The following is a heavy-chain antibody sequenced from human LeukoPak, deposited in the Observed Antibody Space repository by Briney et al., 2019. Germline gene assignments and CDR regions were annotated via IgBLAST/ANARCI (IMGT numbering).Heavy chain of an antibody. CDR3: ARDQGLNWFDP. CDR1: GFTVSCNY. Sequence: GGSLRLSCAASGFTVSCNYMSWVRQAPGKGLEWVSVIYSGGSTYYADSVKGRFTISRDNSKNTLYLQMNSLRAEDTAVYYCARDQGLNWFDPWGQGTLVTVSS. J-gene: IGHJ5*02. V-gene: IGHV3-53*01. CDR2: IYSGGST.